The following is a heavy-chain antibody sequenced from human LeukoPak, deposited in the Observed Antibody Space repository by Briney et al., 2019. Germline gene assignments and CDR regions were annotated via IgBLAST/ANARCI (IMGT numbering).Heavy chain of an antibody. CDR3: ARSPPLIVVVTAANDAFDI. J-gene: IGHJ3*02. CDR2: IYYSGST. CDR1: GGSISSGGYY. D-gene: IGHD2-21*02. Sequence: TLSLTCTVSGGSISSGGYYWSWIRQDPGKGLEWIGYIYYSGSTYYNPSLKSRVTISVDTSKNQFSLKLSSVTAADTAVYYCARSPPLIVVVTAANDAFDIWGQGTMVTVSS. V-gene: IGHV4-31*03.